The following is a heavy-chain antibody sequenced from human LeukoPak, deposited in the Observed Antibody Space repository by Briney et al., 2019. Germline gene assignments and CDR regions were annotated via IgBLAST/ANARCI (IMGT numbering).Heavy chain of an antibody. Sequence: PGGSLRLSCAASGFTFDDYAMHWVRQAPGKGLEWVSGISWNSGSIGYADSVKGRFTISRDNAKNSLYLQMNSLRAEDMALYHCARDPTGSYYYYMDVWGKGTTVTISS. CDR2: ISWNSGSI. D-gene: IGHD1-14*01. J-gene: IGHJ6*03. CDR1: GFTFDDYA. V-gene: IGHV3-9*03. CDR3: ARDPTGSYYYYMDV.